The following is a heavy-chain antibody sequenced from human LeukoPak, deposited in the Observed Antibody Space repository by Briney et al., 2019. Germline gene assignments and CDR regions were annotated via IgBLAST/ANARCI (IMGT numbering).Heavy chain of an antibody. Sequence: GGSLRLSCAASGFTFSSYGMHWVRQAPGKGLEWVAFIRYDGTNKYFADSVKGRFTISRDNSKNTLYLQMNSLRAEDTAVYYCAKTIGAPDYDILTGYSLKRNWYFDLWGRGTLVTVSS. D-gene: IGHD3-9*01. CDR1: GFTFSSYG. CDR3: AKTIGAPDYDILTGYSLKRNWYFDL. J-gene: IGHJ2*01. CDR2: IRYDGTNK. V-gene: IGHV3-30*02.